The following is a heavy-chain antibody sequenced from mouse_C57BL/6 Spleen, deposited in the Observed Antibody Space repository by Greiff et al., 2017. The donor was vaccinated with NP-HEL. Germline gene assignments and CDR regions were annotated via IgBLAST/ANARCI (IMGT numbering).Heavy chain of an antibody. CDR1: GYAFSSYW. CDR3: ARGRYDYDGGGFDY. D-gene: IGHD2-4*01. CDR2: IYPGDGDT. V-gene: IGHV1-80*01. Sequence: VQLQQSGAELVKPGASVKISCKASGYAFSSYWMNWVKQRPGKGLEWIGQIYPGDGDTNYHGKFKGKATLTADKSSSTAYMQLSSLTSEDSAVYVCARGRYDYDGGGFDYWGQGTTLTVSS. J-gene: IGHJ2*01.